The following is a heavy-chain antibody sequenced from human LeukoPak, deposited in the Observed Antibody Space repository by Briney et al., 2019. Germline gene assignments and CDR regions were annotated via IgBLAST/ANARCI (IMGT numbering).Heavy chain of an antibody. CDR1: GDTLTELS. V-gene: IGHV1-24*01. D-gene: IGHD3-10*01. CDR3: AAEGQRLLGY. CDR2: FDPEHGEA. J-gene: IGHJ4*02. Sequence: ASVKVSCKVYGDTLTELSTHWERQAPGKGLEWMGGFDPEHGEAIYAQNFQGRITMTEDTSTDTAYMELSSLTSDDTAVYYCAAEGQRLLGYWGQGTLVTVSS.